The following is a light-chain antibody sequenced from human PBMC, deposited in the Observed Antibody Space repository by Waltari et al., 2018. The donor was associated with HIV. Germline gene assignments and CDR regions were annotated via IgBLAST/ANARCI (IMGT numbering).Light chain of an antibody. V-gene: IGLV2-23*02. CDR1: SSDVGSYNL. J-gene: IGLJ1*01. CDR2: EVN. CDR3: CSYGGRSTFYV. Sequence: GQSITISCTGTSSDVGSYNLVSWYQQHPGKAPKLIIYEVNKRPSGVSNRFSGFKSGNTASLTSSGLQAEDEADYYCCSYGGRSTFYVFGTGANVTVL.